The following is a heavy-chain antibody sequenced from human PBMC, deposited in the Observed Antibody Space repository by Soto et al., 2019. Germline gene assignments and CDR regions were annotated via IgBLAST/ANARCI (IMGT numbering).Heavy chain of an antibody. J-gene: IGHJ6*02. CDR1: GYTFTGYY. CDR2: INPNSGGT. D-gene: IGHD4-4*01. Sequence: ASVKVSCKASGYTFTGYYMHWVRQAPGQGLEWMGWINPNSGGTNYAQKFQGWVTMTRDTSISTAYMELSRLRSDDTAVYYCAREQSRDDYNYDYYYGMDVWGQGTTVTVSS. V-gene: IGHV1-2*04. CDR3: AREQSRDDYNYDYYYGMDV.